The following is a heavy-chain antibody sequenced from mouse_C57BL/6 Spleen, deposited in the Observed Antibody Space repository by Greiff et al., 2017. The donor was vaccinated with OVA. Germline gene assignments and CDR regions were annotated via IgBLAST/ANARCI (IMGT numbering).Heavy chain of an antibody. CDR2: INPYNGGT. CDR1: GYTFTDYY. CDR3: ARDYGSSYVDY. V-gene: IGHV1-19*01. Sequence: VHVKQSGPVLVKPGASVKMSCKASGYTFTDYYMNWVKQSHGKSLEWIGVINPYNGGTSYNQKFKGKATLTVDKSSSTAYMELNSLTSEDSAVYYCARDYGSSYVDYWGQGTTLTVSS. D-gene: IGHD1-1*01. J-gene: IGHJ2*01.